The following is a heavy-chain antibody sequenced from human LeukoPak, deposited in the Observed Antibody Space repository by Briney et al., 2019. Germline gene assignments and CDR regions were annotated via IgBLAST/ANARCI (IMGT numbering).Heavy chain of an antibody. V-gene: IGHV4-30-4*08. CDR1: GGSISSGDYY. CDR3: ASTQLLPPSLDY. Sequence: SETLSLTCTVSGGSISSGDYYWSWIRQPPGKGLEWIGYIYYSGSTYYNPSLKSRVTISVDTSKNQFSLKLSSVTAADTAVYYCASTQLLPPSLDYWGQGTLVTVSS. CDR2: IYYSGST. D-gene: IGHD2-2*01. J-gene: IGHJ4*02.